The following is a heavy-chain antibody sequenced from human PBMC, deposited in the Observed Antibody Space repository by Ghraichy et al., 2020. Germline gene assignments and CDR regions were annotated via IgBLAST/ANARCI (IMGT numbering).Heavy chain of an antibody. CDR3: ARQRADDCHYYYIDD. CDR1: GGSINSSSHY. V-gene: IGHV4-39*01. Sequence: SETLSLTCNVSGGSINSSSHYWGWIRQPPGKGLEWIGLIYYSGNTYSNPSLKSRVSISVDTSKKQFSLKLSSVTAADTAVYYCARQRADDCHYYYIDDWGEGTAVTVSS. D-gene: IGHD1-1*01. CDR2: IYYSGNT. J-gene: IGHJ6*03.